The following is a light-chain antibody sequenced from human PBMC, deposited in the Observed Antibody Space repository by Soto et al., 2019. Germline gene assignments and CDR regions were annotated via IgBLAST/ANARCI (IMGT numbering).Light chain of an antibody. CDR1: QSVSSY. Sequence: EIVLTQSPATLSLSPGERATLSCRASQSVSSYLAWYQQKPGQAPRLLIYDASNRATGIPARFSGSGSGTDFTLTISSLEPEDFAVYYCQQRSNWPLFGGGTNVEIK. J-gene: IGKJ4*01. CDR2: DAS. CDR3: QQRSNWPL. V-gene: IGKV3-11*01.